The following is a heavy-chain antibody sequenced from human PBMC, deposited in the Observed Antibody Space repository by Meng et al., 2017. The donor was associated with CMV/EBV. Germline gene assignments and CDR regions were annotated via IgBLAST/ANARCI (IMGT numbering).Heavy chain of an antibody. D-gene: IGHD2-2*01. V-gene: IGHV4-4*07. CDR2: IYTSGST. Sequence: VQLQESGPGLVKPSETLSLTCTVSGGSIISYYWSWIRQPAGKGLEWIGRIYTSGSTNYNPSLKSRVTMSVDTSKNQFSLKLSSVTAADTAVYYCARDLMNCSSTSCANWFDPWGQGTLVTVSS. CDR3: ARDLMNCSSTSCANWFDP. CDR1: GGSIISYY. J-gene: IGHJ5*02.